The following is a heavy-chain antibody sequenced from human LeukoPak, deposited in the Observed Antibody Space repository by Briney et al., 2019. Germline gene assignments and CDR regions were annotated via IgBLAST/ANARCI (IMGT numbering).Heavy chain of an antibody. J-gene: IGHJ4*02. Sequence: GGSLRLSCAASGFIYTNAWMSWVRQTPGKGLEWVGGIRSKTVGGTTDYAAPVKGRFTVSRDDSKNTFYLEMNSLKTEDTAVYYCTTDRGISGTTDPDYWGQGTLVTVSS. V-gene: IGHV3-15*01. D-gene: IGHD1-20*01. CDR2: IRSKTVGGTT. CDR3: TTDRGISGTTDPDY. CDR1: GFIYTNAW.